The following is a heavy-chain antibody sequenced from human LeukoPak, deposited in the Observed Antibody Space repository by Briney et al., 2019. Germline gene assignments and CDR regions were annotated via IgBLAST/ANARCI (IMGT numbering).Heavy chain of an antibody. V-gene: IGHV3-23*01. CDR1: GFTFSSYA. Sequence: GGSLRLSCAASGFTFSSYAMNWVRQAPGKGLEWVSSIIDSGGSTYYADSVKGRFTFSRDNSKNTLYLQMNSLRAEDTAVYYCAKDPGVYGSGSYPTYFDYWGQGTLVTVSS. J-gene: IGHJ4*02. CDR2: IIDSGGST. CDR3: AKDPGVYGSGSYPTYFDY. D-gene: IGHD3-10*01.